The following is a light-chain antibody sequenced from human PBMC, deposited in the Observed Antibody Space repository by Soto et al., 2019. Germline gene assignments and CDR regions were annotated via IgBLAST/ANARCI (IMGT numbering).Light chain of an antibody. Sequence: QSALTQPAAVSGSPGQSITISCTGTSSDVGYYNYVSWFQQHPGKAPKLLIYEVSNRPSGVSNRFSGSKSGNTASLTISGLQADDEADYYCSSYTTSSTRVFGGGTKVTVL. CDR2: EVS. V-gene: IGLV2-14*01. CDR1: SSDVGYYNY. CDR3: SSYTTSSTRV. J-gene: IGLJ3*02.